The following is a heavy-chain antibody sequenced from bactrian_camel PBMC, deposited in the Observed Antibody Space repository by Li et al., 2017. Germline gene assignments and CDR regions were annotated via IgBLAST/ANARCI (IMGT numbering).Heavy chain of an antibody. CDR1: GTIYYDAC. J-gene: IGHJ4*01. CDR3: AADPFRGGLLNGRYCYEGPFAY. Sequence: HVQLVESGGGSVQAGGSLKLSCRAKGTIYYDACVGWLCQPSGKEREGVASIDKDGIPTYMDSVKGRFTVSQDNANKQLYYLQIDGLKPEDTAMYYCAADPFRGGLLNGRYCYEGPFAYWGQGTQVTVS. D-gene: IGHD2*01. CDR2: IDKDGIP. V-gene: IGHV3S53*01.